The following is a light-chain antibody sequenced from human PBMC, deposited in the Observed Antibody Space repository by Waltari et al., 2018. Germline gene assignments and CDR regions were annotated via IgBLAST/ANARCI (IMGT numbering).Light chain of an antibody. Sequence: EIVLTQSPGTASLSPGERVTLSCRASQSVGSSSLAWYQRKPGQAPRLVIYRASRRATGIPDRFSGSGSGTDFSLTISRLEPEDFAVYYCQQNGTLPATFGQGTKVEVK. V-gene: IGKV3-20*01. CDR3: QQNGTLPAT. CDR2: RAS. CDR1: QSVGSSS. J-gene: IGKJ1*01.